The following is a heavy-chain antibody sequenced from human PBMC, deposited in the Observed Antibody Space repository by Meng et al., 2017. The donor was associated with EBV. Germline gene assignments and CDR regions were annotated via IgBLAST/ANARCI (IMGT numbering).Heavy chain of an antibody. CDR2: ISAYNGDT. CDR1: GNTFSSVG. V-gene: IGHV1-18*01. Sequence: VQSVAEGYKPGSDVKVTCKPSGNTFSSVGISWVQQAPGQGPEWMGWISAYNGDTKYAQKFQGRGTVTTDTSTSTAYMELRSLRRDDTAVYYCARGMRNFNFWGQGTLVTVSS. CDR3: ARGMRNFNF. J-gene: IGHJ4*02.